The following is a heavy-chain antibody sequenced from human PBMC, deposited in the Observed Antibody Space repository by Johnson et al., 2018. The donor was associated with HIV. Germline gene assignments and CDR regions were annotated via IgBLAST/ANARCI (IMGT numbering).Heavy chain of an antibody. CDR3: ASPERPTGTQEEAFDI. Sequence: QMLLVESGGGVVQPGRSLRLSCAASGFTFSSYAMHWVRQAPGKGLEWVAVISYDGSNKYYADSVKGRFTVSSDNSKNTLCLQMNSLRVEDTAVYYCASPERPTGTQEEAFDIWGQGTMVIVSS. CDR1: GFTFSSYA. J-gene: IGHJ3*02. V-gene: IGHV3-30*14. CDR2: ISYDGSNK. D-gene: IGHD1-1*01.